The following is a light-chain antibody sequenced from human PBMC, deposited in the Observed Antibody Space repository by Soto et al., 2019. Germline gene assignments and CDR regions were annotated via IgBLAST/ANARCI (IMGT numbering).Light chain of an antibody. CDR2: GAS. CDR3: QNYNSVPRT. V-gene: IGKV1-27*01. J-gene: IGKJ1*01. Sequence: DIQMTQSPSSLSASVGDRVTITCRASQGISNFLAWYQQKPGKVPKLLIYGASTLQSGVPSRFSGSGSGTDFTLTISSLQPEDVATDYCQNYNSVPRTFGQGTKVEIK. CDR1: QGISNF.